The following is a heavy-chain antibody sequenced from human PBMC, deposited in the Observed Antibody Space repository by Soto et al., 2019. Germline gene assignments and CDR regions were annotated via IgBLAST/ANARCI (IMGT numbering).Heavy chain of an antibody. CDR3: ARLVYDTRLNYMYFDF. J-gene: IGHJ4*02. D-gene: IGHD3-10*01. CDR2: INHSGST. CDR1: GGSFSGYY. Sequence: KSSETLSLTCAVYGGSFSGYYWSWIRQPPGKGLEWIGEINHSGSTNYNPSLKSRVTISVDTSKNQFSLKLSSVTAADTAIYFCARLVYDTRLNYMYFDFWGQGALVTVSS. V-gene: IGHV4-34*01.